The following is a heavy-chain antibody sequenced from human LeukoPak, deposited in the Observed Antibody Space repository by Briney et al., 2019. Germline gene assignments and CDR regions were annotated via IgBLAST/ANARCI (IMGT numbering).Heavy chain of an antibody. D-gene: IGHD5-18*01. Sequence: GSLRLSCAASGFTFSSYSINWVRQAPGKGREWVSSISSSSSYIYYADSVKGRFTISRDNAKTSLYLQMNSLRAEDTAVYYCASGPGYSYGLYYYYYMDVWGKGTTVTVSS. J-gene: IGHJ6*03. V-gene: IGHV3-21*01. CDR2: ISSSSSYI. CDR1: GFTFSSYS. CDR3: ASGPGYSYGLYYYYYMDV.